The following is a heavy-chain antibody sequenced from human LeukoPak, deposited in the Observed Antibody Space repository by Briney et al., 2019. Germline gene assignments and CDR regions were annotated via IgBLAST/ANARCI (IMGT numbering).Heavy chain of an antibody. V-gene: IGHV3-30-3*01. CDR3: ASSYYDSSGYYGHYGMDV. CDR2: ISYDGSNK. D-gene: IGHD3-22*01. J-gene: IGHJ6*02. Sequence: GGSLRLSCAASGFTFSSYAMHWVRQAPGKGLEWVAVISYDGSNKYYADSVKGRFTISRDNSKNTLYLQMNSLRAEDTAVYYCASSYYDSSGYYGHYGMDVWGQGTTVTVSS. CDR1: GFTFSSYA.